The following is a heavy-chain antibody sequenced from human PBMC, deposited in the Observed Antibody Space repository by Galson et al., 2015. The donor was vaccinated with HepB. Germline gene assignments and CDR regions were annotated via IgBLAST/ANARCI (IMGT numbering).Heavy chain of an antibody. V-gene: IGHV3-73*01. Sequence: SLRLSCAASGFTFSGSAIHWVRQASGRGPEWIGHIRSKATNYAALYVPSLKGRFTLSRDDSKNMAYQHMRSLKTDDTAVYYCVRSGDFSGYSSRWGQGTLVTVSS. CDR2: IRSKATNYAA. CDR1: GFTFSGSA. D-gene: IGHD6-13*01. J-gene: IGHJ4*02. CDR3: VRSGDFSGYSSR.